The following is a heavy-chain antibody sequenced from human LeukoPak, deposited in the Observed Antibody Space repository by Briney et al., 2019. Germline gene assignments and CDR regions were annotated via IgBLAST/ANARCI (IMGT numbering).Heavy chain of an antibody. Sequence: ASVKVSCKASGYTFTGYFIHWVRQAPGQGLEWMGWISAYNGNTNYAHKVQGRVTMTTDTSTSTAYMELRSLSSDDTAVYYCARDNSAISDCSSASCFHFNYWGQGTLVTVSS. CDR1: GYTFTGYF. CDR2: ISAYNGNT. V-gene: IGHV1-18*04. CDR3: ARDNSAISDCSSASCFHFNY. J-gene: IGHJ4*02. D-gene: IGHD2-2*01.